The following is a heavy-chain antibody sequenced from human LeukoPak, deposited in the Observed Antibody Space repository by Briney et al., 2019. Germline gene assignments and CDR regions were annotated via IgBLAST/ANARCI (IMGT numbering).Heavy chain of an antibody. CDR1: GFTFSTYW. V-gene: IGHV3-74*01. Sequence: GSLRLSCAASGFTFSTYWMHWVRQVPGKGLMWVSRINSDGNNTNYADSVKGRFTISRDNSKNTLYLHMNGLRVEDTAIYYCARDERWIQFNYWGQGTLVTVSS. J-gene: IGHJ4*02. D-gene: IGHD5-18*01. CDR3: ARDERWIQFNY. CDR2: INSDGNNT.